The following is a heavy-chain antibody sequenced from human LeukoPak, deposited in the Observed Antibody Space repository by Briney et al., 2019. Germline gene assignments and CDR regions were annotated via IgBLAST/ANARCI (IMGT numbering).Heavy chain of an antibody. V-gene: IGHV1-69*13. CDR3: ARDAGIVATAN. CDR2: IIPIFGTA. CDR1: GGTFSSYA. Sequence: ASVKVACKASGGTFSSYAISWVLQAPGQGLEWMGGIIPIFGTANSAQKFQGRVTMTADESTSTAYMELSSLRSEDTAVYYCARDAGIVATANWGQGTLVTVSS. D-gene: IGHD5-12*01. J-gene: IGHJ4*02.